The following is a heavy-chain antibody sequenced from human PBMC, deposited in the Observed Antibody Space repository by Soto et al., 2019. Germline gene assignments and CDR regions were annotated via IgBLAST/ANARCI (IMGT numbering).Heavy chain of an antibody. CDR1: GFTLSSYA. Sequence: GGSLRLSCAASGFTLSSYAMHWVRQAPGKGLEWVAVISYDGSNKYYADSVKGRFTISRDNSKNTLYLQMNSLRAEDTAVYYCAREGYDSSGYYGAFDIWGQGTIVTVSS. CDR3: AREGYDSSGYYGAFDI. CDR2: ISYDGSNK. J-gene: IGHJ3*02. V-gene: IGHV3-30-3*01. D-gene: IGHD3-22*01.